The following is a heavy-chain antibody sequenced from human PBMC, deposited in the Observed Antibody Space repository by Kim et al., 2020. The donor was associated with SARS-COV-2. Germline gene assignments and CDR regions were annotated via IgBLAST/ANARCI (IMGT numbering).Heavy chain of an antibody. CDR1: GGSISSYY. CDR3: ARAGIEDGDPQDSYYYGMGV. CDR2: IYTSGST. D-gene: IGHD4-17*01. Sequence: SETMSLTCTVSGGSISSYYWSWIRQPAGKGLEWIGRIYTSGSTNYNPSLKSRVTMSVDTSKNQFSLKLSSVTAADTAVYYCARAGIEDGDPQDSYYYGMGVWGQGTTVTVSS. J-gene: IGHJ6*02. V-gene: IGHV4-4*07.